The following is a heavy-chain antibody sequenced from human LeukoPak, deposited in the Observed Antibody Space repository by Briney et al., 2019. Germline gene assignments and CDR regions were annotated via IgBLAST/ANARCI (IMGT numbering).Heavy chain of an antibody. CDR3: ASARYNWNDDNNWFDP. J-gene: IGHJ5*02. CDR1: GFTVSSNY. D-gene: IGHD1-1*01. V-gene: IGHV3-69-1*01. CDR2: ISSSCYI. Sequence: GGSLRLSCAASGFTVSSNYMSWVRQAPGKGLEWVSSISSSCYIYYADSVKGRFTISRDNAKNSLYLQMNSLRAEDTAVYYCASARYNWNDDNNWFDPWGQGTLVTVSS.